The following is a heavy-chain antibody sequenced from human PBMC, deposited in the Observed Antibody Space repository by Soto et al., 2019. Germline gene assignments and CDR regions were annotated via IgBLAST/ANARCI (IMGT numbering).Heavy chain of an antibody. Sequence: ASVKVSCKASGYTFTSYAMHWVRQAPGQRLEWMGWINAGNGNTKYSQKFQGRVTITRDTSASTAYMELSSLRSEDTAVYYCARTTGTTFYYYGMDVWGQGTTVTVSS. CDR3: ARTTGTTFYYYGMDV. J-gene: IGHJ6*02. CDR1: GYTFTSYA. D-gene: IGHD1-1*01. V-gene: IGHV1-3*01. CDR2: INAGNGNT.